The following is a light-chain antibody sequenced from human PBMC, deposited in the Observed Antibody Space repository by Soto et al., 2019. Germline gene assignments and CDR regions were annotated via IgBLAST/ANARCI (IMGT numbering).Light chain of an antibody. CDR1: QSVSSY. CDR2: DAS. Sequence: DIVLTQSPATLSLSPGERATLSCRASQSVSSYLAWYQQKPGQAPRLLIYDASNRATDIPARFSGSGSGTDFTLTISSLEPEDFAVYYCQQYGSSPFTFGPGTKVDIK. V-gene: IGKV3-11*01. J-gene: IGKJ3*01. CDR3: QQYGSSPFT.